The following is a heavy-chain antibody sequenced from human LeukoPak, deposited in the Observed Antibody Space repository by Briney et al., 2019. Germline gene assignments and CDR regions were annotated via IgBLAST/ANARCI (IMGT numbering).Heavy chain of an antibody. V-gene: IGHV3-21*01. CDR1: GFTFNTYS. D-gene: IGHD1-7*01. Sequence: GGSLRLSCAASGFTFNTYSMSWVRQAPGKGLEWISIISRTSESVFYADSVKGRFTISRDNAKNSLYLQMNGLRAEDTAAYYCARGATDTTRWFDPWGQGTLVTVSS. CDR3: ARGATDTTRWFDP. CDR2: ISRTSESV. J-gene: IGHJ5*02.